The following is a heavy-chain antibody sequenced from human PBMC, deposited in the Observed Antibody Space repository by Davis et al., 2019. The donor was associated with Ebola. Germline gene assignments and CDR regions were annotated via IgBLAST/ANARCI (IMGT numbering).Heavy chain of an antibody. CDR3: AKDSSWIYYYYGMDV. CDR1: AGPICSYS. CDR2: TYSSGST. J-gene: IGHJ6*02. V-gene: IGHV4-59*12. D-gene: IGHD6-13*01. Sequence: SETLSLTCTVSAGPICSYSWSWLLQPPGKGLEWIGYTYSSGSTNYNPSLKSRVTISVDKSKNQFSLKLSSVTAADTAVYYCAKDSSWIYYYYGMDVWGQGTTVTVSS.